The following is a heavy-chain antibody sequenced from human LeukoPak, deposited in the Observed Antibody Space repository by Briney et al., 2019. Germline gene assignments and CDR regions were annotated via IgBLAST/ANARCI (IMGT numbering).Heavy chain of an antibody. V-gene: IGHV4-4*07. CDR2: IYNRGST. Sequence: PSETLSLTCTVSGGSISSYYWNWIRQPAGKGLEWIGRIYNRGSTNYNPSLKSRVTMSVDTSKNQFSLKLTSVTAAATAVYYCARVDDRNYYYYFDYWGQGTLVTVSS. D-gene: IGHD3-22*01. CDR3: ARVDDRNYYYYFDY. CDR1: GGSISSYY. J-gene: IGHJ4*02.